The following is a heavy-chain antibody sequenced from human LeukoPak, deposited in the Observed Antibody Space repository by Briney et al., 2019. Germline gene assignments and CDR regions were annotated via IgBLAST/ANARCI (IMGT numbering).Heavy chain of an antibody. CDR2: ISNSGST. V-gene: IGHV4-4*08. J-gene: IGHJ4*02. CDR1: GDSISDYY. Sequence: SETLSLTCTVSGDSISDYYWSWIRQPPGKGLEWVGYISNSGSTNYNPSLKSRVTISVDTSKNQFSLKLSSVTAADTAVYYCAKLGSKSDYWGQGTLVTVSS. CDR3: AKLGSKSDY. D-gene: IGHD5/OR15-5a*01.